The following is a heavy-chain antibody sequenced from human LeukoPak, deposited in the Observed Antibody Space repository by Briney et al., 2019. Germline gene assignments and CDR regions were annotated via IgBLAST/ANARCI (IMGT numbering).Heavy chain of an antibody. CDR2: INPNRGGT. Sequence: ASVKVSCKASGYPFTDYYMHWVRQAPGQGLEWMGWINPNRGGTDYAQKFQGRVTMTRDTSISTAYMVLSRLRYDDTAVYYCASGYRFRNWGQGTLVTVSS. J-gene: IGHJ4*02. D-gene: IGHD5-18*01. CDR3: ASGYRFRN. V-gene: IGHV1-2*02. CDR1: GYPFTDYY.